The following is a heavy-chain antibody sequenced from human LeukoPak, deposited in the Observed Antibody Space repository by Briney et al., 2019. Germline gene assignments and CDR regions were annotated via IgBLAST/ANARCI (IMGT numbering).Heavy chain of an antibody. J-gene: IGHJ4*02. CDR2: ISVSGSST. CDR1: GFTFSSYA. CDR3: AKGGVAVTGRFDY. Sequence: HPGGSLRLSCAASGFTFSSYAMSWVRQAPGKGLEWVSIISVSGSSTYYADSVKGRFTISRDNSKNTRFLQMNSLRAEDTAVYYCAKGGVAVTGRFDYWGQGTLVTVSS. V-gene: IGHV3-23*01. D-gene: IGHD6-19*01.